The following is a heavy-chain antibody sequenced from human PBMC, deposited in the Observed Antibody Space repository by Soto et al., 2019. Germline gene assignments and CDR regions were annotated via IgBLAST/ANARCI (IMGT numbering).Heavy chain of an antibody. CDR1: GFTFSSYR. D-gene: IGHD3-10*01. V-gene: IGHV3-48*02. CDR3: ARDDAAGWFDP. J-gene: IGHJ5*02. CDR2: ISRSSSIK. Sequence: EVQLVESGGGLVQPGGSLRLSCAASGFTFSSYRMNWVRQAPGKGLEWVSYISRSSSIKYYADSVKGPFTISRDNDKTSLYLQMTSLRDEDPAVYYCARDDAAGWFDPWGQGTLVTVSS.